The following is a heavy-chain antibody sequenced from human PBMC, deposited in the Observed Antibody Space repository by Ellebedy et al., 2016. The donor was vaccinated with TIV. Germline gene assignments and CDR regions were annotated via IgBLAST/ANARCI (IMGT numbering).Heavy chain of an antibody. CDR2: IYSGVSGGST. V-gene: IGHV3-53*01. Sequence: GESLKISCAASGFSLNVNYMSWVRQAPGKGLEWVSIIYSGVSGGSTYYADSVKGRFTISRDNSKNTVYLQMNSLRAEDTAVYYCAKLPSRVAPDYWGQGTLVTVSS. CDR1: GFSLNVNY. CDR3: AKLPSRVAPDY. J-gene: IGHJ4*02. D-gene: IGHD5-12*01.